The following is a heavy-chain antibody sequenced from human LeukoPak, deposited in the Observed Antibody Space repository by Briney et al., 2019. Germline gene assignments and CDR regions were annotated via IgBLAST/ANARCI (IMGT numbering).Heavy chain of an antibody. CDR2: ISSSSSTI. Sequence: GGSLRLSCAASGFTFSSYSMNWVRQAPGKGLEWVSYISSSSSTIYYADSVKGRFTISRDNAKNSLYLQMNSLRAEDTAVYYCARSHTRYCSSTSCRDYWGQGTLVTVSS. CDR3: ARSHTRYCSSTSCRDY. D-gene: IGHD2-2*01. V-gene: IGHV3-48*04. CDR1: GFTFSSYS. J-gene: IGHJ4*02.